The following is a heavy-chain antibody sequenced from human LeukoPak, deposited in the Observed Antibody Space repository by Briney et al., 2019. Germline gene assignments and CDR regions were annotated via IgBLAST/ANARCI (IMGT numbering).Heavy chain of an antibody. V-gene: IGHV3-7*01. D-gene: IGHD2-2*01. CDR1: EFTFSNYW. CDR2: IKRDGSEK. CDR3: AREHATSSSSDY. Sequence: PGGSLGLSCAASEFTFSNYWMSWFRQAPGKGLEWLANIKRDGSEKYYVDSVKGRFTISRDNDKNTLYLQMNSLRVEDTAVYYCAREHATSSSSDYWGQGTLVTVSS. J-gene: IGHJ4*02.